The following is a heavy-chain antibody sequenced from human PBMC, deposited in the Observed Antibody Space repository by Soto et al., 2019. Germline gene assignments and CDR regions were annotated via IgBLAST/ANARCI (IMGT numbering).Heavy chain of an antibody. V-gene: IGHV1-18*01. Sequence: QVQLAQSANEVKKPGASVRVSCKAAGYTFIRYGIAWVRQAPGQGLEWMGWISPYNDYTVYAQKFQGRVSMTADTYTRTVYMNLRGLKSDDTAVYYCAGGGYYDNSWGKLSHYGLDVWGQGTSVSVSS. CDR2: ISPYNDYT. J-gene: IGHJ6*02. CDR1: GYTFIRYG. D-gene: IGHD3-16*01. CDR3: AGGGYYDNSWGKLSHYGLDV.